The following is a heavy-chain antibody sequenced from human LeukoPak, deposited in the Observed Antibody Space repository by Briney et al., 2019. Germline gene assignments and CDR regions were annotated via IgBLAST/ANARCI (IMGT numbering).Heavy chain of an antibody. CDR1: GFTFRTYG. V-gene: IGHV3-30*02. Sequence: GGTLTLSCAASGFTFRTYGMHCVRQAPVKVLEWVTFIRNDGSDKYYADSVKGRFTISRDSSKNTVYVQMHSLRPEDTAVYYCARDFNWGFDYWGQGTLVTVSS. D-gene: IGHD7-27*01. CDR2: IRNDGSDK. CDR3: ARDFNWGFDY. J-gene: IGHJ4*02.